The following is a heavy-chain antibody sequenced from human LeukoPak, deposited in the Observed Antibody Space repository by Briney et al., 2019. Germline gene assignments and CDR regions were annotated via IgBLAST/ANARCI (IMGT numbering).Heavy chain of an antibody. CDR3: VREIFGLGY. V-gene: IGHV3-7*01. Sequence: PGGSLRLSCAASGFTFSSYWMNWVRQAPGKGLEWVANINRDGSKKYYVDSVKGRFTISRDNAKNSLYLQMNSLRAEDAAVYYCVREIFGLGYWGQGTLVTVSS. CDR1: GFTFSSYW. D-gene: IGHD3-10*01. J-gene: IGHJ4*02. CDR2: INRDGSKK.